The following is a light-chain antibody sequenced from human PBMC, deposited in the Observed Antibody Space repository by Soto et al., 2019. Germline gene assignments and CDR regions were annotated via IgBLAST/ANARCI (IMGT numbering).Light chain of an antibody. CDR3: QYYDTSLSAYV. J-gene: IGLJ1*01. CDR2: TNN. CDR1: SSNIGADYD. Sequence: QSALTQPPSVSGAPGQRVTISCTGSSSNIGADYDVHWYRQLPGTAPKLLIYTNNNRPSGVPDRFSGSKSGSSASLAISGLQAEDEADYYCQYYDTSLSAYVFGTGNKVTGL. V-gene: IGLV1-40*01.